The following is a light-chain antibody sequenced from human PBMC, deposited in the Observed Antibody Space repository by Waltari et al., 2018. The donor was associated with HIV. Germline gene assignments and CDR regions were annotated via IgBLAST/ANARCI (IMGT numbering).Light chain of an antibody. J-gene: IGKJ4*01. V-gene: IGKV3-20*01. CDR2: GAS. CDR1: QSVSSSY. CDR3: QHFGSSHLT. Sequence: EIVLTQSPGTLSLSPGERGTLSCRDSQSVSSSYLAWYQQKPGQAPRLLIYGASSRATGIPDRFSGSGSGTDFTLSISGLEPEDFAVYYCQHFGSSHLTFGGGTKVEIK.